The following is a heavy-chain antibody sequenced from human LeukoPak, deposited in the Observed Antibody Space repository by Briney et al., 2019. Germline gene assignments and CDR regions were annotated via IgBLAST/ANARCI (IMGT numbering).Heavy chain of an antibody. CDR1: GFTFSSYW. V-gene: IGHV3-49*04. J-gene: IGHJ4*02. D-gene: IGHD3-3*01. Sequence: PGGSLRLSCAASGFTFSSYWMSWVRQAPGKGLEWVGFIRSKAYGGTTEYAASVRGRFTISRDDSKSIAYLQMNSLKTEDTAVYYCTRDGPEWLLSLRIDHWGQGTLVTVSS. CDR2: IRSKAYGGTT. CDR3: TRDGPEWLLSLRIDH.